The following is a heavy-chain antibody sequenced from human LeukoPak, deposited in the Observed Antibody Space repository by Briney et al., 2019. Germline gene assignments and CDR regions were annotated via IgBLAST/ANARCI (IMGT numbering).Heavy chain of an antibody. V-gene: IGHV3-21*01. CDR2: ISSSSSYI. J-gene: IGHJ6*02. D-gene: IGHD2-15*01. CDR1: GFTFSSYS. Sequence: GGSLRLSCAASGFTFSSYSMNWVRPAPGKGLEWVSSISSSSSYIYYADSVKGRFTISRDNAKNSLYLQMNSLRAEDTAVYYCARGGRNLYYYGMDVWGQGTTVTVSS. CDR3: ARGGRNLYYYGMDV.